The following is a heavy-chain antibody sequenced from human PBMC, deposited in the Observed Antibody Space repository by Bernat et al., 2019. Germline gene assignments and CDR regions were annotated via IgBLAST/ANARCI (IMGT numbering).Heavy chain of an antibody. CDR1: GFSLSTSGVG. J-gene: IGHJ5*02. CDR3: AHRDSSSFQTRFDP. Sequence: QITLKESGPTLVKPTQTLTLTCTFSGFSLSTSGVGVGWIRQPPGKALEWLALIYWDDDKRYSPSLKSRLTITKDTSKNQVVLTMTNMDPMDTATYYCAHRDSSSFQTRFDPWGQGTLVTVSS. CDR2: IYWDDDK. D-gene: IGHD6-13*01. V-gene: IGHV2-5*02.